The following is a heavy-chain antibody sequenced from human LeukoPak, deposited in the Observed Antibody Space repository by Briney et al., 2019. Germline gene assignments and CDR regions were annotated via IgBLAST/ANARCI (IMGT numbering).Heavy chain of an antibody. J-gene: IGHJ5*02. CDR2: INHSGST. CDR3: ARVVLLWFGETLGGNWFDP. D-gene: IGHD3-10*01. CDR1: GGSFRGYY. V-gene: IGHV4-34*01. Sequence: KPSETLSLTCAVYGGSFRGYYWSWIRQPPGKGLEWIGEINHSGSTIYNPSLKSRVTISVDTSKNQFSLKLSSVTAADTAVYYCARVVLLWFGETLGGNWFDPWGQGTLVTVSS.